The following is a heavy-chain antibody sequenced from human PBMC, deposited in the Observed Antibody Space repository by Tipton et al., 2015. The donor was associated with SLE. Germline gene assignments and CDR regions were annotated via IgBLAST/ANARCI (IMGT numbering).Heavy chain of an antibody. CDR1: GGTFSSYA. V-gene: IGHV1-69*01. CDR2: IIPMFGPP. Sequence: QLESGGEVKKPGSSVKVSCKTSGGTFSSYAINWVRQAPGQGLEWMGGIIPMFGPPNYAQTFQDRVTLSADESTSTAYMELSSLRSEDTAVYYCARGADYGAALEIWGQGTMVTVSS. J-gene: IGHJ3*02. D-gene: IGHD4-17*01. CDR3: ARGADYGAALEI.